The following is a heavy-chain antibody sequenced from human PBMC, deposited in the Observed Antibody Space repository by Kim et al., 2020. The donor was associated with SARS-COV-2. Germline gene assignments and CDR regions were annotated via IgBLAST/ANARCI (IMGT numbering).Heavy chain of an antibody. D-gene: IGHD3-16*02. CDR3: AKDMITFGGVIAPGY. J-gene: IGHJ4*02. CDR2: IWYDGSNK. Sequence: GGSLRLSCAASGFTFSSYGMHWVRQAPGKGLEWVAVIWYDGSNKYYADSVKGRFTISRDNSKNTLYLQMNSLRAEDTAVYYCAKDMITFGGVIAPGYWGQGTLVTVSS. V-gene: IGHV3-33*06. CDR1: GFTFSSYG.